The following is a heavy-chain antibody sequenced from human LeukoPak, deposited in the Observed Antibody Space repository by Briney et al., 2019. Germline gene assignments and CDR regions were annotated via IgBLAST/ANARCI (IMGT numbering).Heavy chain of an antibody. Sequence: GGSLRLSCTVSGFTVSSNSMSWVRQAPGKGLEWVSFIYSDNTHYSDSVKGRFTISRDNSKNTLYLQMNSLRAEDTAVYYCARRAGGYSHPYDYWGQGILVTVSS. D-gene: IGHD4-23*01. V-gene: IGHV3-53*01. CDR1: GFTVSSNS. CDR2: IYSDNT. J-gene: IGHJ4*02. CDR3: ARRAGGYSHPYDY.